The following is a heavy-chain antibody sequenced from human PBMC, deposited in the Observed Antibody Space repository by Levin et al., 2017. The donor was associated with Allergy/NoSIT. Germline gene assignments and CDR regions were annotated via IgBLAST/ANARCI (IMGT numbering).Heavy chain of an antibody. CDR1: GFIFSTAW. V-gene: IGHV3-15*01. Sequence: PGGSLRLSCAGSGFIFSTAWMSWVRQAPGKGLEWVGRIKSKIDGETIDYAASVKGRFTISRDDSRNMFFLQMNSLKTEDTAVYYCTTDPVTKLATTPDYWGQGTLVTVSS. J-gene: IGHJ4*02. D-gene: IGHD4-11*01. CDR2: IKSKIDGETI. CDR3: TTDPVTKLATTPDY.